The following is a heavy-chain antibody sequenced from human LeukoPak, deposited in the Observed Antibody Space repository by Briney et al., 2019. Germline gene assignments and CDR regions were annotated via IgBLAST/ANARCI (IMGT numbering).Heavy chain of an antibody. J-gene: IGHJ6*02. V-gene: IGHV4-34*09. Sequence: PSETLSLTCAVYGGSFSGYYWSWIRQPPGKGLEWIGSIYYSGSTYYNPSLQSRLNISVDTSQSQFSLRLTSVTAADTAVYYCARERVTMVRGLSGMDVWGQGTTVTVSS. CDR1: GGSFSGYY. CDR2: IYYSGST. CDR3: ARERVTMVRGLSGMDV. D-gene: IGHD3-10*01.